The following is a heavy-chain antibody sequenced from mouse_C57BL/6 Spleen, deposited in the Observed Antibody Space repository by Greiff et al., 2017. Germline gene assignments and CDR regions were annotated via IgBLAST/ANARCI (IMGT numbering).Heavy chain of an antibody. V-gene: IGHV1-55*01. J-gene: IGHJ2*01. D-gene: IGHD1-1*01. Sequence: VQLQQPGAELVKPGASVKMSCKASGYTFTSYWITWVKQRPGQGLEWIGDIYPGSGSTNYNEKFKSKATLTVDTSSSTAYMQLSSLTSDDSAVYYCARLLYYYGSSYFDYWGQGTTLTVSS. CDR3: ARLLYYYGSSYFDY. CDR2: IYPGSGST. CDR1: GYTFTSYW.